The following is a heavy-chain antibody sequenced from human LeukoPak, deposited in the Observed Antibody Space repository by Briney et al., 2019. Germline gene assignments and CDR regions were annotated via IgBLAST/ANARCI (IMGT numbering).Heavy chain of an antibody. V-gene: IGHV4-38-2*02. CDR1: GYSISSGYY. D-gene: IGHD4-17*01. Sequence: NSSETLSLTCTVSGYSISSGYYWGWIRQPPGKGLEWIGSIYHSGSTYYNPSLKSRVTISVDTSKNQFSLKLSSVTAADTAVYYCARGRTTVTTGYYFDYWGQGTLVTVSS. CDR2: IYHSGST. CDR3: ARGRTTVTTGYYFDY. J-gene: IGHJ4*02.